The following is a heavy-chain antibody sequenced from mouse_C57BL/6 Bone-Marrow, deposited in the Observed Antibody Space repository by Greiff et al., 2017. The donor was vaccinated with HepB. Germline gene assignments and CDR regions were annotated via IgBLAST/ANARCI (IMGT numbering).Heavy chain of an antibody. V-gene: IGHV5-12*01. J-gene: IGHJ4*01. CDR3: ARPDGYFYAMDY. CDR2: ISNGGGST. Sequence: EVKLVESGGGLVQPGGSLKLSCAASGFTFSDYYMYWVRQTPEKRLEWVAYISNGGGSTYYPDTVKGRFTISRDNAKNTLYLQMSRLKSEDTAMYYCARPDGYFYAMDYWGKGTSVTVSS. D-gene: IGHD2-3*01. CDR1: GFTFSDYY.